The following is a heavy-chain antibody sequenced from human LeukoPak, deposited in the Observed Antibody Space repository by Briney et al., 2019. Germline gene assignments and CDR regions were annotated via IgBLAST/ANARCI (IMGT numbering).Heavy chain of an antibody. CDR3: ARGGTHYGGNSGWFDP. J-gene: IGHJ5*02. D-gene: IGHD4-23*01. V-gene: IGHV4-34*01. Sequence: SETLSLTCAVYGGPFSGHHCRSIPHPPPPPPPWIGEINHSGSTNYNPSLKSRVTISVDTSKNQFSLKLSSVTAADMAVYYCARGGTHYGGNSGWFDPWGQGTLVTVSS. CDR1: GGPFSGHH. CDR2: INHSGST.